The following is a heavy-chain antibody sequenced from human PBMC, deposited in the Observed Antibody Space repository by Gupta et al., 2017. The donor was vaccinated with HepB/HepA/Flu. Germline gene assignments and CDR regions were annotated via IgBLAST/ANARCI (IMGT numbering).Heavy chain of an antibody. CDR3: ARAIAVSRPYYFYYYMDV. Sequence: QVQLVQSGAEVMKPGASVKVSCKASGYTFFSYDINWVRQATGQGLEWMGWMNPHTGNTGYAQKFQGRVTITRNTSISTAYMELSSLRSDDTAVYYGARAIAVSRPYYFYYYMDVWGKGTTVTVSS. CDR2: MNPHTGNT. CDR1: GYTFFSYD. V-gene: IGHV1-8*03. D-gene: IGHD6-19*01. J-gene: IGHJ6*03.